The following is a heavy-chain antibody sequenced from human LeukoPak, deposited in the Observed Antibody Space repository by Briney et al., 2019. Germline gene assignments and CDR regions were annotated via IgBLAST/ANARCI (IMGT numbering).Heavy chain of an antibody. V-gene: IGHV3-21*01. CDR2: ISSDSRYI. Sequence: GGSLRLSCAASRFTFSHYSMNWVRQALGKGLEWVSSISSDSRYIYYADSLKGRFTISRDNAKNSLYLQMNSLRAEDTAVYYCATDYAGNSLWYYYGLGVWGQGTTVTVSS. D-gene: IGHD4-23*01. CDR1: RFTFSHYS. CDR3: ATDYAGNSLWYYYGLGV. J-gene: IGHJ6*02.